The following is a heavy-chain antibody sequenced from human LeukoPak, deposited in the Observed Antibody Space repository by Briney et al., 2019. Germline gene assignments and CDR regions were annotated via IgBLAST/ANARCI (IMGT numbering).Heavy chain of an antibody. D-gene: IGHD5-12*01. J-gene: IGHJ4*02. CDR2: IYYNGNT. CDR3: ARDRRYRQGYVVDY. Sequence: SETLSLTCTVSGDSVSSGSYYWRWIRQPPGKGLEWLGYIYYNGNTNYNPSLKSRVTISVDTSKNQFSLKLSSVTAADTAVYYWARDRRYRQGYVVDYWGQGTLVTVSS. V-gene: IGHV4-61*01. CDR1: GDSVSSGSYY.